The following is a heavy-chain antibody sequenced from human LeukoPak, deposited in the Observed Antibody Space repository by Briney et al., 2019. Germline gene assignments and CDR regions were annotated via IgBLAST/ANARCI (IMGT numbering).Heavy chain of an antibody. Sequence: GSLRLSCAASGFTFSDHFSGWVRQAPEEGREWVGRTRNKANDYITQYAASVKGIFTISRDDSKHSLYLQMSSLKTDDTAMYYCASIRGTFGYWGQGTLVTVSS. CDR3: ASIRGTFGY. CDR1: GFTFSDHF. V-gene: IGHV3-72*01. D-gene: IGHD1-26*01. J-gene: IGHJ4*02. CDR2: TRNKANDYIT.